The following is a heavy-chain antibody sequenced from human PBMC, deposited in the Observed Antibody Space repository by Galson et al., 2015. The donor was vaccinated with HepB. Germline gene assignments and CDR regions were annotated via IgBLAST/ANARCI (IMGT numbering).Heavy chain of an antibody. J-gene: IGHJ4*02. D-gene: IGHD7-27*01. CDR1: GDTVSSNI. Sequence: SVKVSCKASGDTVSSNIINWVRQAPGQGLEWMGWIIPIFDSSNYAQKFLDRITITADESTGTAFLELSSLRSDDTAVYYCARGPELGTGSYYFDSWGQGALVTVAS. CDR2: IIPIFDSS. V-gene: IGHV1-69*13. CDR3: ARGPELGTGSYYFDS.